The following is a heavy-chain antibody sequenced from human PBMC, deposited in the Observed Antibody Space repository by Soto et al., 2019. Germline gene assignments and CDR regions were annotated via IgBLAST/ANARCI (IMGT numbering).Heavy chain of an antibody. V-gene: IGHV4-34*01. CDR1: GGSFSGYY. CDR2: INHSGST. J-gene: IGHJ6*02. Sequence: SETLSLTCAVYGGSFSGYYWSWIRQPPGKGLEWIGEINHSGSTNYNPSLKSRVTISVDTSKNQLSLKLSSVTAADTAVYYCARGINMVRGVITYYYHYYGMDVWGQGTTVTSP. CDR3: ARGINMVRGVITYYYHYYGMDV. D-gene: IGHD3-10*01.